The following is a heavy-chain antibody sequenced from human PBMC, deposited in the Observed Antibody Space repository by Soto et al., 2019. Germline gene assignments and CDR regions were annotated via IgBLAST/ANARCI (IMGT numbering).Heavy chain of an antibody. Sequence: PGQGLEWMGIINPSGGSTSYAQKFQGRVTMTRDTSTSTVYMELSSLRSEDTAVYYCARDYARYYYYGMDVWGQGTTVTVSS. CDR2: INPSGGST. CDR3: ARDYARYYYYGMDV. V-gene: IGHV1-46*01. D-gene: IGHD4-17*01. J-gene: IGHJ6*02.